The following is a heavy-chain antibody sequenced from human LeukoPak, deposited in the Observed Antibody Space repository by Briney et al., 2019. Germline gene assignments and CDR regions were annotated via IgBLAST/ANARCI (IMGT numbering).Heavy chain of an antibody. Sequence: SETLSLTCTVSGGSISSGDYYWSWIRQPPGKGLEWIGYIYYSGSTYYNPSLKSRVTISVDTSKNQFSLKLSSVTAADTAVYYCARRSSWAGYWFDPWGQGTLVTVSS. CDR1: GGSISSGDYY. CDR2: IYYSGST. V-gene: IGHV4-30-4*01. D-gene: IGHD6-13*01. J-gene: IGHJ5*02. CDR3: ARRSSWAGYWFDP.